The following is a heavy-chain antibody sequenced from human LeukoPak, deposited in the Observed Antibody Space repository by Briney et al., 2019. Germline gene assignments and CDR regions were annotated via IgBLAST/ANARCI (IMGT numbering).Heavy chain of an antibody. Sequence: GASVKVSCKASGGTFSSYAISWVRQAPGQGLEWMGRIIPIFGTANYAQKFQGRVTITTDESTSTAYMELSSLRSEDTAVYYRAGGIVATISTFDYWGQGTLVTVSS. J-gene: IGHJ4*02. CDR3: AGGIVATISTFDY. D-gene: IGHD5-12*01. CDR1: GGTFSSYA. V-gene: IGHV1-69*05. CDR2: IIPIFGTA.